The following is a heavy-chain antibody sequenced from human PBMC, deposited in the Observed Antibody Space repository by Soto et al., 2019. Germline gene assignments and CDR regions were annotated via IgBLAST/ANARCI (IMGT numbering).Heavy chain of an antibody. D-gene: IGHD2-21*01. J-gene: IGHJ6*02. V-gene: IGHV4-31*03. CDR1: GDSISSGGYY. Sequence: QVQLQESGPGLVKPSQTLSLTCTVSGDSISSGGYYWSWIRQHPGKGLEWIGYIYYSGSTFYNPSLKSRVTISVDTSKNQFSLKLSSVTAADTAVYYCGASCVGCGGFNYYGMDVWGQGTTVTVSS. CDR2: IYYSGST. CDR3: GASCVGCGGFNYYGMDV.